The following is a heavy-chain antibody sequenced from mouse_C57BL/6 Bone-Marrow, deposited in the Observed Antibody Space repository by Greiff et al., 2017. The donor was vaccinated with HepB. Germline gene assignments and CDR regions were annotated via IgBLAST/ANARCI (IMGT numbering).Heavy chain of an antibody. CDR2: IYPGDGDT. J-gene: IGHJ4*01. D-gene: IGHD2-10*02. CDR3: AKKYGNYRYYAMDY. Sequence: LQESGAELVKPGASVKISCKASGYAFSSYWMNWVKQRPGKGLEWIGQIYPGDGDTNYNGKFKGKATLTADKSSSTAYMQLSSLTSEDSAVYFCAKKYGNYRYYAMDYWGQGTSVTVSS. CDR1: GYAFSSYW. V-gene: IGHV1-80*01.